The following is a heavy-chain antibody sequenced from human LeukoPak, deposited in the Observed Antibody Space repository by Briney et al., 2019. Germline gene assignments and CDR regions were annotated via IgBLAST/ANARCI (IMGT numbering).Heavy chain of an antibody. V-gene: IGHV1-69*13. CDR2: IIPIFGTA. Sequence: SVKVSCKASGGTFSGYAISWVRQAPGQGLEWMGGIIPIFGTANYAQKFQGRATITADESTSTAYMELSSLRSEDTAVYYCARDYNDYYDSSGYVSYFDYWGQGTLVTVSS. CDR3: ARDYNDYYDSSGYVSYFDY. CDR1: GGTFSGYA. D-gene: IGHD3-22*01. J-gene: IGHJ4*02.